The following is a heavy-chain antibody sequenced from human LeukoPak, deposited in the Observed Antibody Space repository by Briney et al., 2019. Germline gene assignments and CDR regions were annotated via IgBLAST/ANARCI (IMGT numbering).Heavy chain of an antibody. CDR3: ARDRTSGYDFSFDN. CDR2: IYSGGST. Sequence: PGGSLRLSCAASGFTVSSNYMSWVRQAPGKGLEWVSVIYSGGSTYYADSVKGRFTISRDNSKNTLYLQMSSLRAEDTAVYFCARDRTSGYDFSFDNWGQGTLVTVSS. V-gene: IGHV3-66*01. CDR1: GFTVSSNY. D-gene: IGHD5-12*01. J-gene: IGHJ4*02.